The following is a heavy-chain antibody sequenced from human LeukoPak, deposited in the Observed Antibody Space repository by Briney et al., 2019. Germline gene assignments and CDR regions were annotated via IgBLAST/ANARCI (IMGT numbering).Heavy chain of an antibody. CDR1: GGSISSSNW. D-gene: IGHD2-15*01. J-gene: IGHJ3*02. Sequence: SETLSLTCAVSGGSISSSNWWSWVRQPPGKGLEWIGEIYHSGSTNYNPSLKSRVTISVDKSKNQFSLHLNSVTPEDTAVYYCAQSTGRSGASCYGTCSAFDIWGQGTMVTVSS. CDR2: IYHSGST. CDR3: AQSTGRSGASCYGTCSAFDI. V-gene: IGHV4-4*02.